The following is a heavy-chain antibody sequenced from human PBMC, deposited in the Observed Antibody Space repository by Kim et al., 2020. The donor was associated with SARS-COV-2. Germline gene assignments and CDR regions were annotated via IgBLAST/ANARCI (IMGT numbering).Heavy chain of an antibody. J-gene: IGHJ4*02. CDR3: ARGGGKRDGSLGYLDS. V-gene: IGHV6-1*01. CDR1: GDRVSSNGAA. CDR2: TYYRSKWYN. D-gene: IGHD3-10*01. Sequence: SQTLSLTCAISGDRVSSNGAAWNWLRQSPSRGPEWLGRTYYRSKWYNDYAVSVKSRITISPDTSKNQFSLQLNSVTPEDTAVYYCARGGGKRDGSLGYLDSWGQGTLVTVSS.